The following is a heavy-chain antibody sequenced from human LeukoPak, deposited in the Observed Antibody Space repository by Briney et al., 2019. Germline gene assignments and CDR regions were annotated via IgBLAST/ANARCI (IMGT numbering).Heavy chain of an antibody. CDR2: ISAYNGNT. Sequence: GASVKVSCKASGYTFTSYGISWVRQAPGQGLEWMGWISAYNGNTNYAQKLQGRVTMTRNTSISTAYMELSSLRSEDTAVYYCARTGDYFDFWGQGTLVTVSS. J-gene: IGHJ4*02. D-gene: IGHD7-27*01. CDR3: ARTGDYFDF. CDR1: GYTFTSYG. V-gene: IGHV1-18*01.